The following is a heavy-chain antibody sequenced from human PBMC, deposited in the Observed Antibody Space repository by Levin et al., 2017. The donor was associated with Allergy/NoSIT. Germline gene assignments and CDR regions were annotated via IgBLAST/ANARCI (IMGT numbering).Heavy chain of an antibody. J-gene: IGHJ6*02. CDR3: ASDECAWFGECYGMDV. V-gene: IGHV4-31*03. D-gene: IGHD3-10*01. CDR2: IHHSGSA. Sequence: SQTLSLTCSVSGDSMSGRDYYWTWIRQYPGRGLEWIGFIHHSGSAYYNPSLKSRLAMSLDTSKSQFSLRLTSVTVADTAVYFCASDECAWFGECYGMDVWGQGTTVIVSS. CDR1: GDSMSGRDYY.